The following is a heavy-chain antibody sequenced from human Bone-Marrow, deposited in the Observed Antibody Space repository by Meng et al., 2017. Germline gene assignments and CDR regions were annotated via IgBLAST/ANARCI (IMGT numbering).Heavy chain of an antibody. CDR3: ARETSSSWYTGWFDP. D-gene: IGHD6-13*01. CDR1: GCTFTSYA. Sequence: ASVKVSCKASGCTFTSYAMNWVRQAPGQGLEWMGWINTNTGNPTYAQGFTGRFVFSLDTSVSTAYLQISSLKAEDTAVYYCARETSSSWYTGWFDPWGQGTLVTVSS. CDR2: INTNTGNP. V-gene: IGHV7-4-1*02. J-gene: IGHJ5*02.